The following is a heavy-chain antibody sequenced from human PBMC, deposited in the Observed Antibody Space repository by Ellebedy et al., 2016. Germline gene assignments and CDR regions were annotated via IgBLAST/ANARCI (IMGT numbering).Heavy chain of an antibody. J-gene: IGHJ3*02. CDR1: GFSLSTSGAS. D-gene: IGHD3-10*01. Sequence: SGPTLVKPTQTLTLTCTFSGFSLSTSGASVGWIRQPPGKALEWLALIYWDDEKRYSPSLKSRLTVTKDTSKNQVVLTKTNMDPVDTATYYCAHRRGPDFGWFGESPHDAFDIWGQGIMVTVAS. V-gene: IGHV2-5*02. CDR3: AHRRGPDFGWFGESPHDAFDI. CDR2: IYWDDEK.